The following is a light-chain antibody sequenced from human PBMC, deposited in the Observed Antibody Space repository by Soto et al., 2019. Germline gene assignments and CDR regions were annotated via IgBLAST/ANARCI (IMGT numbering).Light chain of an antibody. V-gene: IGKV1-5*03. CDR1: QSISSW. CDR3: QQYNSYLFT. J-gene: IGKJ3*01. Sequence: DIQMTQSPSTLSASVGDRVTITCRASQSISSWLAWYQQKPGKAPKLLIYKASSLESGVPSRFSGSGSGTEFTLTSSSLQPDDFATYYCQQYNSYLFTFGPGTNVDIK. CDR2: KAS.